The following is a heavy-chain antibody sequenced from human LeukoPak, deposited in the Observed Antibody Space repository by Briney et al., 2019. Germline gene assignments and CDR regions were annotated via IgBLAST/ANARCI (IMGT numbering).Heavy chain of an antibody. Sequence: GASLKVSCKASGYTFTGSYIHWVRQAPGQGLEWMGWINPNSGGTNYAQKFQGRVTMTRDTSISTAYMELSRLRSDDTAVYYCARGKGITMIVAHWGQGTLLTVSS. CDR1: GYTFTGSY. V-gene: IGHV1-2*02. D-gene: IGHD3-22*01. J-gene: IGHJ4*02. CDR3: ARGKGITMIVAH. CDR2: INPNSGGT.